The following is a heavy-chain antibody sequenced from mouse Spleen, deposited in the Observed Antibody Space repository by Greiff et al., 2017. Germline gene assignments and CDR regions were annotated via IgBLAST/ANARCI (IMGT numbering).Heavy chain of an antibody. Sequence: ESGPGLVKPSQSLSLTCSVTGYSITSGYYWNWIRQFPGNKLEWMGYISYDGSNNYNPSLKNRISITRDTSKNQFFLKLNSVTTEDTATYYCARDYYYGSSLYYAMDYWGQGTSVTVSS. J-gene: IGHJ4*01. D-gene: IGHD1-1*01. CDR2: ISYDGSN. V-gene: IGHV3-6*01. CDR3: ARDYYYGSSLYYAMDY. CDR1: GYSITSGYY.